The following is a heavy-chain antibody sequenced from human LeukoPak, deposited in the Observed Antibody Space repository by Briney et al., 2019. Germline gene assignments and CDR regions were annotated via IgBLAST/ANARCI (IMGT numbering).Heavy chain of an antibody. CDR2: INPNSGGT. V-gene: IGHV1-2*02. CDR1: GYTFTGYC. J-gene: IGHJ6*02. Sequence: ASVKVSCKASGYTFTGYCMHWVRQAPGQGLEWMGWINPNSGGTNYAQKFQGRVTMTRDTSISTAYMELSRLRSDDTAVYYCARDSNFWSGYPTYYYYYCGMDVWGQGTTVTVSS. CDR3: ARDSNFWSGYPTYYYYYCGMDV. D-gene: IGHD3-3*01.